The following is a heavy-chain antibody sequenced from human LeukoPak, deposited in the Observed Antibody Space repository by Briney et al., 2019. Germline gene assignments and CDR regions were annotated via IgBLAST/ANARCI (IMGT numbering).Heavy chain of an antibody. CDR1: GFTFSVFA. V-gene: IGHV3-23*01. CDR3: AKDQSYGAGSYYIPSDY. Sequence: GGSLRLSCTASGFTFSVFAMSWVRQAPGKGLEGVSSISGSGSQTYYADSVKGRFSISRDNSKNTLYLQMNSLRAEDTAVYYCAKDQSYGAGSYYIPSDYWGQGTLVTVSS. D-gene: IGHD3-10*01. J-gene: IGHJ4*02. CDR2: ISGSGSQT.